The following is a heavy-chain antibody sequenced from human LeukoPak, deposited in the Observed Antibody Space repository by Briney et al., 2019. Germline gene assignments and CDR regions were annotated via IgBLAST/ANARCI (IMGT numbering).Heavy chain of an antibody. CDR2: ISGSGGST. V-gene: IGHV3-23*01. Sequence: TGGSLRLSCAASGFTFSSYAMSWVRQAPGKGLEWVSAISGSGGSTYYADSVKGRFTISRDNSKNTLYLQMNSLRAEDTAVYYCAKAPGVVPAASDYWGQGTLVTVSS. J-gene: IGHJ4*02. CDR3: AKAPGVVPAASDY. CDR1: GFTFSSYA. D-gene: IGHD2-2*01.